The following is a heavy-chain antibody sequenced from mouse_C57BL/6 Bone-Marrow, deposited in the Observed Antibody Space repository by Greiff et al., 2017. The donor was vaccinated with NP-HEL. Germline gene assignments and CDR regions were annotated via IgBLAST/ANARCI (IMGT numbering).Heavy chain of an antibody. CDR2: IYPRSGNT. V-gene: IGHV1-81*01. Sequence: VQVVESGAELARPGASVKLSCKASGYTFTSYGISWVKQRTGQGLEWIGEIYPRSGNTYYNEKFKGKATLTADKSSSTAYMELRSLTSEDSAVYFCARGPPSYYYGSSYWWYFDVWGTGTTVTVSS. CDR3: ARGPPSYYYGSSYWWYFDV. CDR1: GYTFTSYG. D-gene: IGHD1-1*01. J-gene: IGHJ1*03.